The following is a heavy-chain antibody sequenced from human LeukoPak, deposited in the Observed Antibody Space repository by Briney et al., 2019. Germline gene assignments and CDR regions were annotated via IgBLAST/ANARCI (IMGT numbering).Heavy chain of an antibody. V-gene: IGHV4-4*07. CDR3: ARNMGRRDCSSTSCSYDYYYYYMDV. Sequence: SETLSLTCTVSGGSISSYYWSWIRQPAGKGLEWIGRIYTSGSTNYNPSLKSRVTMSVDTSKNQFSLKLSSVTAADTAVYYCARNMGRRDCSSTSCSYDYYYYYMDVWGKGTTVTVSS. J-gene: IGHJ6*03. CDR1: GGSISSYY. D-gene: IGHD2-2*01. CDR2: IYTSGST.